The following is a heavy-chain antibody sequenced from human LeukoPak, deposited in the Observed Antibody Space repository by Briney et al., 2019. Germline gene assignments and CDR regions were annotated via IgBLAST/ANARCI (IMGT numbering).Heavy chain of an antibody. J-gene: IGHJ4*02. CDR3: ARRTGAYSHPYDY. CDR2: IYSGTT. D-gene: IGHD4/OR15-4a*01. CDR1: GFTVSSNS. V-gene: IGHV3-53*01. Sequence: GGSLRLSCTVSGFTVSSNSMSWVRQAPGKGLEWVSFIYSGTTHYSDSVKGRFTISRDNSKNTLYLQMNSLRAEDTAVYYCARRTGAYSHPYDYWGQGTLVTVSS.